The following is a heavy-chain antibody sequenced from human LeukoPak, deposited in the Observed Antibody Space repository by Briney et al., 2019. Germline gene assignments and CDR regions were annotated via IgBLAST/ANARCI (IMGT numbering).Heavy chain of an antibody. V-gene: IGHV4-59*01. CDR1: GGSISSYY. Sequence: PSETLSLTCTVSGGSISSYYWSWIRQPPGKGLEWIGYIYYSGSTNYNPSLKSRVTISVDTSKNQFSLKLSSVTAAATAVYYCARVPVDTAMVTYTDYYMDVWGKGTTVTVSS. CDR3: ARVPVDTAMVTYTDYYMDV. J-gene: IGHJ6*03. D-gene: IGHD5-18*01. CDR2: IYYSGST.